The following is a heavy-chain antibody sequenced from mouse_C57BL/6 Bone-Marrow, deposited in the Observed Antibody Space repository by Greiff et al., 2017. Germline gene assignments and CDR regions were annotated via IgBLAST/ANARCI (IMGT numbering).Heavy chain of an antibody. J-gene: IGHJ2*01. CDR1: GYTFTDYY. D-gene: IGHD3-2*02. CDR2: IFPGSGST. V-gene: IGHV1-75*01. Sequence: VQLQQSGPELVKPGASVKISCKASGYTFTDYYINWVKQRPGQGLEWIGWIFPGSGSTYYNEKFKGKATSTVEKSSSTAYMFLSSLTSEDSAVYFCTRGGQLMFEYWGQGTTLTVSS. CDR3: TRGGQLMFEY.